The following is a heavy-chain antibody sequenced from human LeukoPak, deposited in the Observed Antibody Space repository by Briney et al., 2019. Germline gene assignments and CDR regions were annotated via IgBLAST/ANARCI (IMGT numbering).Heavy chain of an antibody. D-gene: IGHD3-10*01. J-gene: IGHJ6*03. V-gene: IGHV1-69*13. CDR3: ARDSRMVRGTPDYYYYMDV. Sequence: SVKVSCKASGGTFSSYAISWVRQAPGQGLEWMGGIIPIFGTANYAQKFQGRVTITADESTSTAYMELSSLRSEDTAVYYCARDSRMVRGTPDYYYYMDVWGKGTTVTISS. CDR2: IIPIFGTA. CDR1: GGTFSSYA.